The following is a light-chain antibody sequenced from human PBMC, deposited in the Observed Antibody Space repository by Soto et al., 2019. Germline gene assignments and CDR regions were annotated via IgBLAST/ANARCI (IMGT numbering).Light chain of an antibody. CDR3: HVWDSSSEHV. CDR1: NIGSKS. J-gene: IGLJ1*01. V-gene: IGLV3-21*02. CDR2: DDS. Sequence: SSELAQPPSVSVAPGQRARITCGGNNIGSKSVHWYQQKPGQAPVLVVDDDSDRPSGIPERFSGSNSGNTATLTISRVEAGDEADYFCHVWDSSSEHVFGTGTKVTVL.